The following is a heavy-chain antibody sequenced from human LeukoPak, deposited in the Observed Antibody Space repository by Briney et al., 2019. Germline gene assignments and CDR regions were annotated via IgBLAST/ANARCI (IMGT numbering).Heavy chain of an antibody. CDR1: GGSISSSSYY. J-gene: IGHJ4*02. CDR2: INHSGST. CDR3: AREGIGFWSGYFDFDY. D-gene: IGHD3-3*01. Sequence: SETLSLTCTVSGGSISSSSYYWSWIRQPPGKGLEWIGEINHSGSTNYNPSLKSRVTISVDTSKNQFSLKLSSVTAADTAVYYCAREGIGFWSGYFDFDYWGQGTLVTVSS. V-gene: IGHV4-39*07.